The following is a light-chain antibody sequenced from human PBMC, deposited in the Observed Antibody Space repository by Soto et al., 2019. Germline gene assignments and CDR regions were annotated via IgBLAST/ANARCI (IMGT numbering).Light chain of an antibody. CDR3: AVWDDSLHGVI. Sequence: QSVLTQPPSVSAAPRQRVTISCSGGSSNIGNNAVNWYQQVPGKAPKLLMYYDDLLPSGVSDRFSGSESGTSASLTISNLQSEDEADYYCAVWDDSLHGVIFGGGTKLTVL. CDR2: YDD. CDR1: SSNIGNNA. J-gene: IGLJ2*01. V-gene: IGLV1-36*01.